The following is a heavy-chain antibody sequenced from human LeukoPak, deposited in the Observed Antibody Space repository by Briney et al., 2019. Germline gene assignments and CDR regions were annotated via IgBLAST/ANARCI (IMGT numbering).Heavy chain of an antibody. CDR1: GFTVSSNY. CDR3: AKVGQNYDILTYYFDY. CDR2: ISSSSSYI. Sequence: GGSLRLSCAASGFTVSSNYMNWVRQAPGKGLEWVSSISSSSSYIYYADSVKGRFTISRDNAKNTLYLQMNSLRVEDTAVYYCAKVGQNYDILTYYFDYWGQGTLVTVSS. J-gene: IGHJ4*02. V-gene: IGHV3-21*04. D-gene: IGHD3-9*01.